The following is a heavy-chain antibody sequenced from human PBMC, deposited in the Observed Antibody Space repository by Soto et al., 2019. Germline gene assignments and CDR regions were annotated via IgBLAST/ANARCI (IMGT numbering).Heavy chain of an antibody. CDR1: GRSMSSNC. CDR2: VFYGGP. J-gene: IGHJ5*02. D-gene: IGHD3-10*01. Sequence: SATLSLTYSVSGRSMSSNCCSWTRQSPAHGLEWLGYVFYGGPDNNPSLAGRVTMSVETSKSKFSLTLTSVTVADTAVYYRASYRGALSFDPWGPGILVTVSS. CDR3: ASYRGALSFDP. V-gene: IGHV4-59*01.